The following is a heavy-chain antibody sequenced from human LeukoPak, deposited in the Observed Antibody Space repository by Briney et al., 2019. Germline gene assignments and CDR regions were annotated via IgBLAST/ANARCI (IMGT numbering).Heavy chain of an antibody. V-gene: IGHV3-30*18. Sequence: HPGGSLRLSCAASGFTFSSYGMHWVRQAPGKGLEWVAVISYDGSNKYYADSVKGRFTISRDNSKNTLYLQMNSLRAEDTAVYYCAKGLSGGFDAFDIWGQGTMVTVSS. CDR1: GFTFSSYG. J-gene: IGHJ3*02. D-gene: IGHD3-16*01. CDR3: AKGLSGGFDAFDI. CDR2: ISYDGSNK.